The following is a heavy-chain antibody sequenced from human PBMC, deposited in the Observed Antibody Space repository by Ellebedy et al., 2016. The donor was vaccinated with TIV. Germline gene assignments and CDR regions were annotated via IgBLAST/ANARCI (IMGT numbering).Heavy chain of an antibody. CDR3: ARDLRIVGGNPFQDYFDY. J-gene: IGHJ4*02. CDR1: GFPFTYA. Sequence: GGSLRLXXVASGFPFTYAMSWVRQAPGKGLEWLAVIGFGADGTYFADSVRGRFTVSRDNSKNTIYLQMNSLRAEDSAVYYCARDLRIVGGNPFQDYFDYWGQGTLVTVSS. V-gene: IGHV3-23*01. CDR2: IGFGADGT. D-gene: IGHD6-19*01.